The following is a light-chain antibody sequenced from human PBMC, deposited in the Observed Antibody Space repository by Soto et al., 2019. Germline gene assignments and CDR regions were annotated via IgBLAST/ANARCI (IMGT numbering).Light chain of an antibody. CDR3: QQYNKWPLFT. CDR1: QSVSSN. V-gene: IGKV3-15*01. J-gene: IGKJ3*01. CDR2: GAS. Sequence: ETVMTQSPATLSASPGDRATLSCRASQSVSSNLAWYQQRPGQSPRLLIYGASTRATGIPARFSGSGSGTEFTLIISSLQSEDFALYYCQQYNKWPLFTFGPGTRVDIK.